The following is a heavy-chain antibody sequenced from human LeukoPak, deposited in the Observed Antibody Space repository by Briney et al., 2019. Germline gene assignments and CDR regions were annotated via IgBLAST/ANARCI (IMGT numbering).Heavy chain of an antibody. J-gene: IGHJ4*02. Sequence: PGGSLRLYCVASGFIFNKHAMSWVRQAPGQGLEWVLGLSGSGSSTDSADSVKGRFTVSRNNSKNTLFLQMNSLRAEDTAIYYGAKDRDYGPADYWGQGPLVTVSS. CDR2: LSGSGSST. CDR3: AKDRDYGPADY. V-gene: IGHV3-23*01. CDR1: GFIFNKHA. D-gene: IGHD4/OR15-4a*01.